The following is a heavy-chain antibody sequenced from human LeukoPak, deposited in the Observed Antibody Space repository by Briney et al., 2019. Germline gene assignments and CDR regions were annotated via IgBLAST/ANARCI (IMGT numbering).Heavy chain of an antibody. CDR2: IYYSGST. J-gene: IGHJ4*02. V-gene: IGHV4-39*07. CDR1: GGSISSSSYY. CDR3: ARLISAAGIDY. D-gene: IGHD6-13*01. Sequence: PSETLSLTCTVSGGSISSSSYYWGWIRQPPGKGLEWIGSIYYSGSTYYNPSLKSRVTISVDKSKNQFSLKLSSVTAADTAVYYCARLISAAGIDYWGQGTLVTVSS.